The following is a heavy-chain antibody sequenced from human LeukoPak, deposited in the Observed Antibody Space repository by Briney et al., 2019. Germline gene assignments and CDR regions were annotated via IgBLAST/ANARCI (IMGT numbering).Heavy chain of an antibody. CDR3: ARSNYPLDAFDI. CDR1: GGSFSGYY. J-gene: IGHJ3*02. Sequence: SETLSLTCAVYGGSFSGYYWSWIRQPPGKGLEWIGEINHSGSTNYNPSLKSRVTISVDTSKNQFSLKLSSVTAADTAVYYCARSNYPLDAFDIWGQGTMVTVSS. D-gene: IGHD5-24*01. V-gene: IGHV4-34*01. CDR2: INHSGST.